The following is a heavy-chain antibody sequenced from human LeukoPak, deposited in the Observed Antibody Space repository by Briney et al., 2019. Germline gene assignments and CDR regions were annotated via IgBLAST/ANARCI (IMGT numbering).Heavy chain of an antibody. CDR1: GFSVSNNY. Sequence: GGSLRLSCAAPGFSVSNNYMSWVRQAPGKGLEWVSMIYSGENTYYLDSVKGRFTISRDNSKNKLYLQMYSLRAEDTAVYYCARDSGYSGYALDLWGQGNLVTVSS. D-gene: IGHD5-12*01. J-gene: IGHJ5*02. V-gene: IGHV3-66*01. CDR2: IYSGENT. CDR3: ARDSGYSGYALDL.